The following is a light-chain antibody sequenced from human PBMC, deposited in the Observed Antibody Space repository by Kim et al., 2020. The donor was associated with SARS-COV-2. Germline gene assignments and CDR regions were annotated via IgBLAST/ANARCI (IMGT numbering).Light chain of an antibody. CDR2: YAY. V-gene: IGLV3-21*03. J-gene: IGLJ2*01. CDR1: GIGSKS. CDR3: QVWDSSSDHRVV. Sequence: RRTGRITCEGNGIGSKSVQGYRQRPGQAAVMVVSYAYDRPSGIPERLSGSNSGNTATLTISRVEAGDEADYYCQVWDSSSDHRVVFGGGTQLTVL.